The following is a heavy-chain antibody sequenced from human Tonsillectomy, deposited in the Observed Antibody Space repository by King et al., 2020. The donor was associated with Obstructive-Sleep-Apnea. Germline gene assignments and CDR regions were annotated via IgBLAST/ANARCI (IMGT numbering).Heavy chain of an antibody. D-gene: IGHD3-16*01. CDR3: AKDVGETYYYYYGMDV. Sequence: GGGVVHAGGSLRLSCAASGFTFSSYGMHWVRQAPGKGLEWVAVISYDGSNKYYADSVKGRFTISRDNSKNTLYLQMNSLRAEDTAVYYCAKDVGETYYYYYGMDVWGQGTTVTVSS. J-gene: IGHJ6*02. CDR2: ISYDGSNK. V-gene: IGHV3-30*18. CDR1: GFTFSSYG.